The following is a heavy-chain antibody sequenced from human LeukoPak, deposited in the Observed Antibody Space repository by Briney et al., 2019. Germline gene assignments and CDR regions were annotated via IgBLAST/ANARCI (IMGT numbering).Heavy chain of an antibody. Sequence: GGSLTLSCAASGFTFSSYWIHWVRQAPGKGLVWVTHISTDGSSTIYADSVKGRFTISRDNSKTTLYLQMNSLRAEDTAVYFCAAEPPNSSRWVPWGDFDIWGQGTMVTVSS. CDR1: GFTFSSYW. D-gene: IGHD6-13*01. CDR2: ISTDGSST. J-gene: IGHJ3*02. CDR3: AAEPPNSSRWVPWGDFDI. V-gene: IGHV3-74*01.